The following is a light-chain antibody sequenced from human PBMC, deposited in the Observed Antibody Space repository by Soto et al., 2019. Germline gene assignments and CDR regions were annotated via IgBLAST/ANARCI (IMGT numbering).Light chain of an antibody. CDR3: TSYTTSSLL. J-gene: IGLJ2*01. Sequence: QYALTQPASVSGSPGQSITISCTGTSSDIGGYRFVSWYQRHPGKAPQLLIYEVSNRPSGVSTRFSGSRSGNTASLTISGLQAEDEADYYCTSYTTSSLLFGGGTKLTVL. CDR2: EVS. V-gene: IGLV2-14*01. CDR1: SSDIGGYRF.